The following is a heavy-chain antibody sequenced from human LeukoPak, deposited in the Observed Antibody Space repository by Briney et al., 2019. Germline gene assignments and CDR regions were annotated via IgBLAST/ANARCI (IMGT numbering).Heavy chain of an antibody. V-gene: IGHV3-23*01. CDR2: ISGSGGSI. J-gene: IGHJ3*02. CDR1: GFTFNNYA. D-gene: IGHD3-16*01. Sequence: GGSLRLSCAASGFTFNNYAMTWVRQAPGRGLECVSLISGSGGSIYYADSVKGRFTISRDNAKNSLYLQMNSLRAEDTAVYYCARDGGAPDIWGQGTMVTVSS. CDR3: ARDGGAPDI.